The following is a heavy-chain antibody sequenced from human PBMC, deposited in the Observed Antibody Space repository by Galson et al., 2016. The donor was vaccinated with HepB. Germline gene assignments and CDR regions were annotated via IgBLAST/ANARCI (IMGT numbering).Heavy chain of an antibody. D-gene: IGHD6-6*01. Sequence: SETLSLTCSVSGNSVTTNFYYWGWIRQAPARGLEWLGTMDHTGSGYYNASLKSRVIISVDTSKNQFFLSLRSVTAADTAVYYCARHLGPSIVNGFDYWGRGATVTVSS. CDR1: GNSVTTNFYY. CDR3: ARHLGPSIVNGFDY. J-gene: IGHJ4*02. CDR2: MDHTGSG. V-gene: IGHV4-39*01.